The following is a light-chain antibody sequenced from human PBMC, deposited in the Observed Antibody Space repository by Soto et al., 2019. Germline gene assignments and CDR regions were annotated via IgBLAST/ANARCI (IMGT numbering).Light chain of an antibody. V-gene: IGLV2-14*03. Sequence: SLLAQPAPVSESPGQSITISCTGTSSDIGSYNYVSWYQQHPGTATKLTFYDVLKRPPEICSRFSASNSHDTASFHITVLQADDEADYFCSSYKSTSTPYVFGTGTKVTVL. CDR3: SSYKSTSTPYV. CDR2: DVL. J-gene: IGLJ1*01. CDR1: SSDIGSYNY.